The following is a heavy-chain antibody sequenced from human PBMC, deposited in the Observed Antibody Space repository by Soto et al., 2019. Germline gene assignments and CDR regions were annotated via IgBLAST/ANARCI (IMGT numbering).Heavy chain of an antibody. V-gene: IGHV3-30*18. Sequence: QVQLVESGGGVVQPGRSLRLSCAASGFTFSSYGMHWVRQAPGKGLEWVAVISYDGSNKYYADSVKGRFTISRDNSKNTLYLQMNSLRAEDTAVYYCAKDDNYYDSSGYYDYWGQGTLVTVSS. D-gene: IGHD3-22*01. CDR3: AKDDNYYDSSGYYDY. CDR2: ISYDGSNK. CDR1: GFTFSSYG. J-gene: IGHJ4*02.